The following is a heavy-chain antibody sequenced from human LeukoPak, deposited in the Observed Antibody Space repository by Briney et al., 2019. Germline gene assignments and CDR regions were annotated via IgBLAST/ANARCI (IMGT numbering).Heavy chain of an antibody. Sequence: GGSLRLSCTASGFTFSSYSMNWVRQAPGKGLEWVSYISSSSGTIYYADSVKGRFTISRDNAKNSLYLQMNSLRAEDTAVYYCASLYSYGHTNWGQGTLVTVSS. CDR1: GFTFSSYS. CDR2: ISSSSGTI. J-gene: IGHJ4*02. V-gene: IGHV3-48*01. D-gene: IGHD5-18*01. CDR3: ASLYSYGHTN.